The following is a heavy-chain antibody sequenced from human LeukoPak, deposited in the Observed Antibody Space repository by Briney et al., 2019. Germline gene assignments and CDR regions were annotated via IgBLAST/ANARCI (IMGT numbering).Heavy chain of an antibody. V-gene: IGHV4-34*01. J-gene: IGHJ4*02. CDR2: INHSGST. CDR1: GGSFSGYY. Sequence: PSETLSLTCAVYGGSFSGYYWSWIRQPPGKGLEWIGEINHSGSTNYNPSLKSRVTISVDTSKNQFSLKLSSVTAADTAVYYCAGTGTVDYWGQGTLVTVSS. CDR3: AGTGTVDY. D-gene: IGHD1-1*01.